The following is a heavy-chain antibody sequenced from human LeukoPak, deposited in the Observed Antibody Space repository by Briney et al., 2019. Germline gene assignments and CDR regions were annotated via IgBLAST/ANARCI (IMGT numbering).Heavy chain of an antibody. V-gene: IGHV4-38-2*02. J-gene: IGHJ4*02. Sequence: PSETLSLTCTVSGYSISSGYYWGWIRQPPGKGLEWIGSIYHSGSTYYNPSLKSRVTISVDTSKNQFSLRLSSVTAADTAVYYCARDPTYWGQGILVTVSS. CDR2: IYHSGST. CDR1: GYSISSGYY. CDR3: ARDPTY.